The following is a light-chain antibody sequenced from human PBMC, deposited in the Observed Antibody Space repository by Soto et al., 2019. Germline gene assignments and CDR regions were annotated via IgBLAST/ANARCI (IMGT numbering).Light chain of an antibody. CDR3: SSYTSSSTPYV. CDR1: SSDVGGYNY. V-gene: IGLV2-14*01. CDR2: DIT. J-gene: IGLJ1*01. Sequence: QSVLTQPASVSGSPGQSITISCTGTSSDVGGYNYVSWYQQHPVKAPKLMIYDITNRPSGVSDRFYGSKSGNTASLNISGLQAEDEADYYCSSYTSSSTPYVFGTGTKVTVL.